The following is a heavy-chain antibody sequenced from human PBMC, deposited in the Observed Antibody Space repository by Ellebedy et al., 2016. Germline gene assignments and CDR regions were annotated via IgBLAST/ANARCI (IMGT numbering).Heavy chain of an antibody. D-gene: IGHD6-19*01. V-gene: IGHV4-4*07. Sequence: SETLSLXCTVSGGSISSYYWSWIRQPAGKGLEWIGRIYTSGSTNYNPSLKSRVTMLVDTSKNQVSLDLSSVTAADTAMYYCARHVGGSSRFDYWGQGTLVTVSS. CDR2: IYTSGST. CDR3: ARHVGGSSRFDY. J-gene: IGHJ4*02. CDR1: GGSISSYY.